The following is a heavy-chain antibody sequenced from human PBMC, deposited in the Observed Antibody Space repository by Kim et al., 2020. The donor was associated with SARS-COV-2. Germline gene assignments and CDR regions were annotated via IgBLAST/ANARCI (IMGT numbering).Heavy chain of an antibody. D-gene: IGHD6-6*01. CDR3: ARARRLDYFDY. Sequence: TNYAQKFQGRVTMTRDTSISTAYMELSRLRSDDTAVYYCARARRLDYFDYWGQGTLVTVSS. CDR2: T. V-gene: IGHV1-2*02. J-gene: IGHJ4*02.